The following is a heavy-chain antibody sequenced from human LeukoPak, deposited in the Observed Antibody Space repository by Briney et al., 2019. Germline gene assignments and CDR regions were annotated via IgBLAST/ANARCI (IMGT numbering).Heavy chain of an antibody. CDR3: ARGHVAGSDRHWDY. Sequence: GGSLRLSCAASGFTFSSYSMNWVRQAPGKGLEWVSSISSSSSYIYYADSVKGRFTISRDNAKNTLYLQMNSLRAEDTAVYYCARGHVAGSDRHWDYWGQETLATVSS. J-gene: IGHJ4*02. D-gene: IGHD6-19*01. CDR2: ISSSSSYI. V-gene: IGHV3-21*01. CDR1: GFTFSSYS.